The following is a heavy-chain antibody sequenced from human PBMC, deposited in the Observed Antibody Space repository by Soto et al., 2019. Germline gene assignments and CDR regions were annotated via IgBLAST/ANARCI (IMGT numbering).Heavy chain of an antibody. V-gene: IGHV4-59*08. CDR3: ARHVTVTTGGACDI. CDR2: IYYSGST. J-gene: IGHJ3*02. CDR1: CGSISSYY. Sequence: QVQLQESGPGLVKPSENLSLTCTVSCGSISSYYWSWIRQPPGKGLEWIGYIYYSGSTNYNPSLKSRVTISVDTSKNQFSLKLSSVTAADTAVYYCARHVTVTTGGACDIWGQGTMVTVSS. D-gene: IGHD4-17*01.